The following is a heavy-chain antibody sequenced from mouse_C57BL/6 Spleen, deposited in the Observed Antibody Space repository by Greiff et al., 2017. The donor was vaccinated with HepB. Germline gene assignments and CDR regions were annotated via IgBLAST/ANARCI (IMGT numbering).Heavy chain of an antibody. V-gene: IGHV1-72*01. J-gene: IGHJ4*01. CDR2: IDPNSGGT. Sequence: QVHVKQPGAELVKPGASVKLSCKASGYTFTSYWMHWVKQRPGRGLEWIGRIDPNSGGTKYNEKFKSKATLTVDKPSSTAYMQLSSLTSEDTAVYYCARSLERGYAMDYWGQGTSVTVSS. CDR3: ARSLERGYAMDY. CDR1: GYTFTSYW.